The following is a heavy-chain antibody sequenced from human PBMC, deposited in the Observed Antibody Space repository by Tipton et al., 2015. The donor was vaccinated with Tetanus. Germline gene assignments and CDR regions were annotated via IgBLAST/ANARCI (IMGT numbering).Heavy chain of an antibody. V-gene: IGHV3-23*01. J-gene: IGHJ4*02. CDR2: ITDSGGST. CDR3: AKAGWSSGWFD. Sequence: SLRLSCAASGFTFTSNTMNWVRQAPGKGLEWVSSITDSGGSTFYADSVKGRLTISRDNSKNTLYLQMDSLRAEDTAVYYCAKAGWSSGWFDWGQGTLVTVSS. CDR1: GFTFTSNT. D-gene: IGHD6-19*01.